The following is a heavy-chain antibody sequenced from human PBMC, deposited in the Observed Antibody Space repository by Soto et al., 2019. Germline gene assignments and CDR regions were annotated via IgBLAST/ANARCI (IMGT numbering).Heavy chain of an antibody. V-gene: IGHV3-74*01. CDR3: ARGLKNYYSRGV. CDR1: GFTFSSLW. CDR2: LNGDGSST. Sequence: PGGSLRLSCAASGFTFSSLWMHWVRQAPGKGRVWVSRLNGDGSSTHYGDSMRGRVIISRDNAKNTVYLQIDSLRDEDPAVYYWARGLKNYYSRGVWGQGTRFTFSS. J-gene: IGHJ6*02.